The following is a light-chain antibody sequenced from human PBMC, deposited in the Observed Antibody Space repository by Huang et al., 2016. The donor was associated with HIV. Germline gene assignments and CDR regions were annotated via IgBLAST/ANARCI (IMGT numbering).Light chain of an antibody. J-gene: IGKJ1*01. CDR1: QSISRY. Sequence: EIVLTQSPATLSLSPGERSTLSCRASQSISRYLAWYQQKPRQAPRLLIYDAFNRVTGIPARFSGGGAGTDFTLTISRLEPEDFAFYYCQQRSNWPKTFGQGTKVEIK. V-gene: IGKV3-11*01. CDR3: QQRSNWPKT. CDR2: DAF.